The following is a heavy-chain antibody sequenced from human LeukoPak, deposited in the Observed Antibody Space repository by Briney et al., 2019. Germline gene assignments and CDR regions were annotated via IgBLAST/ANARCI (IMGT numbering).Heavy chain of an antibody. CDR3: AKADSGTYYGLGDYFDY. CDR2: ISGTLYTI. D-gene: IGHD1-26*01. J-gene: IGHJ4*02. Sequence: PGGSLRLSCAASGFTFSSYTMNWVRQAPGKGLEWLAYISGTLYTIYYADSVRGRFTISRDNAKTSLYLQMNSLRAEDTAVYYCAKADSGTYYGLGDYFDYWGQGTLVTVSS. CDR1: GFTFSSYT. V-gene: IGHV3-48*04.